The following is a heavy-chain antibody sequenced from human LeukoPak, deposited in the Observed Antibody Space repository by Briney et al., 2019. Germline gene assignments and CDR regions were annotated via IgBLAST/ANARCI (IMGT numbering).Heavy chain of an antibody. D-gene: IGHD1-26*01. CDR2: ISSNGGST. Sequence: GGSLRLSCAASGFTFSSYAMHWVRQAPGKGLEYVSAISSNGGSTYYANSVKGRFTISRDNSKNTLYLQMGSLRAEDMAVYYCARGRRWDLLVSLIDASDIWGQGTMVTVSS. CDR3: ARGRRWDLLVSLIDASDI. V-gene: IGHV3-64*01. CDR1: GFTFSSYA. J-gene: IGHJ3*02.